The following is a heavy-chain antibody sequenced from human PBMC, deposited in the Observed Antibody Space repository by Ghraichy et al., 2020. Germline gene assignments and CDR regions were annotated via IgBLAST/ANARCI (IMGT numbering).Heavy chain of an antibody. D-gene: IGHD2-21*01. Sequence: SVKVSCKASGGTFSSYAISWVRQAPGQGLEWMGRIIPILGIANYAQKFQGRVTITADKSTSTAYMELSSLRSEDTAVYYCARGTRDSPQGYWGQGTLVTVSS. V-gene: IGHV1-69*04. CDR2: IIPILGIA. J-gene: IGHJ4*02. CDR3: ARGTRDSPQGY. CDR1: GGTFSSYA.